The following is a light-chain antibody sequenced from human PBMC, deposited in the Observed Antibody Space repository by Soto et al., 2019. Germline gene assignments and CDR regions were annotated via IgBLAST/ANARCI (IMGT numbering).Light chain of an antibody. V-gene: IGKV3-20*01. CDR1: QSINNRY. J-gene: IGKJ3*01. CDR3: QQFGSSPGFT. CDR2: AAS. Sequence: EIVXTQSPXTXSXSPGERATLSCRASQSINNRYLAWYQQKPGQAPRLLIYAASSRATGIPDRFSGSGSGTDFTLTISRLEPEDFAVYYCQQFGSSPGFTFGPGTKVDIK.